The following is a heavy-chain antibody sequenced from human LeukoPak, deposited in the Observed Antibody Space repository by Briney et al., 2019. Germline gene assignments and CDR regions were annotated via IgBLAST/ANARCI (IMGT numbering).Heavy chain of an antibody. V-gene: IGHV3-21*01. Sequence: PGGSLRLSCAASGFTLSSNTMNWVRQAPGKGLEWVSSISSSSSYIYYADSVKGRFTISRDNAKNTLYLQMNSLRAEDTAVYYCARGVWFGESPNWFDPWGQGTLVTVSS. CDR1: GFTLSSNT. CDR2: ISSSSSYI. CDR3: ARGVWFGESPNWFDP. D-gene: IGHD3-10*01. J-gene: IGHJ5*02.